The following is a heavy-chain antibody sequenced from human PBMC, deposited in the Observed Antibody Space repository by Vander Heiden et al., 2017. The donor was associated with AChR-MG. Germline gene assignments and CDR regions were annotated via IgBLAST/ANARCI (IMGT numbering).Heavy chain of an antibody. D-gene: IGHD6-13*01. V-gene: IGHV4-39*01. CDR1: GGSISSSSYY. Sequence: QLQLQESGPGLVMPSETLSLTCTVSGGSISSSSYYWGWSRQPPGKGLEWIGSIYYSGSTYYNPSLKSRVTISVDTSKNQFSLKLSSVTAADTAVYYCARHINRKQQLVAYYFDYWGQGTLVTVSS. CDR3: ARHINRKQQLVAYYFDY. CDR2: IYYSGST. J-gene: IGHJ4*02.